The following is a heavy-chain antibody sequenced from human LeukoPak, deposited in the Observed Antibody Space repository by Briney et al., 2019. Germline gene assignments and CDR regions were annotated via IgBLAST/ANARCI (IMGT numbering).Heavy chain of an antibody. V-gene: IGHV3-30*04. Sequence: PGGSLRLSCADSGFTFSIYTMHWFRQAPGSGLESVAVISNDGSYINYIDSVRGRFTISRDNSRSTLYLQMDSLRDEDTAVYYCASGTYYGSGSWGYWGQGTLLTVSS. CDR2: ISNDGSYI. D-gene: IGHD3-10*01. CDR1: GFTFSIYT. CDR3: ASGTYYGSGSWGY. J-gene: IGHJ4*02.